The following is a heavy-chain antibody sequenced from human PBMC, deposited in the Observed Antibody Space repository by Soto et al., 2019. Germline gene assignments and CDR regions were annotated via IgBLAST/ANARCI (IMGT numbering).Heavy chain of an antibody. CDR2: ISSSDGTT. CDR1: GFNSASHA. D-gene: IGHD6-6*01. J-gene: IGHJ6*03. CDR3: ARDHYSSSYTYYYYYMDV. Sequence: GGSLRLSCAASGFNSASHAMSRVRQAPGKGLEWVSGISSSDGTTYCVDSVKGRNTISRDSSKIAMDLQMNSLRAEDTALYYCARDHYSSSYTYYYYYMDVWGKGTTVTVSS. V-gene: IGHV3-23*01.